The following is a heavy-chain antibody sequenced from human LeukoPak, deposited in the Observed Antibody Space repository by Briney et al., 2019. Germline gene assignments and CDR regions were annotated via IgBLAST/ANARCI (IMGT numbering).Heavy chain of an antibody. CDR1: VGSITGFY. D-gene: IGHD5-18*01. CDR3: ARDSPDGYTYGHYYYYMDV. CDR2: IHSGGTT. J-gene: IGHJ6*03. V-gene: IGHV4-4*07. Sequence: SETLSLTCTVSVGSITGFYCAWIRQPAGRRLEWIGRIHSGGTTNYNPSLKSRLTISVDPSKNQFSLKVNSVTAADTAVYYCARDSPDGYTYGHYYYYMDVWGKGTTVTVSS.